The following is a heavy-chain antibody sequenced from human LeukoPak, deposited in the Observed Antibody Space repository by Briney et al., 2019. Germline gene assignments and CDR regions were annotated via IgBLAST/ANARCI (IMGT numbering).Heavy chain of an antibody. D-gene: IGHD3-22*01. J-gene: IGHJ6*02. CDR3: AREISSGYYPSYYYYGMDV. CDR1: GGTFSSYA. V-gene: IGHV1-69*04. CDR2: IIPILGIA. Sequence: SVKVSCKASGGTFSSYAISWVRQAPGQGLEWMGRIIPILGIANYAQKFQGRVTITADKSTSTAYMELSSLRSEDTAVYYCAREISSGYYPSYYYYGMDVWGQGTTVTVSS.